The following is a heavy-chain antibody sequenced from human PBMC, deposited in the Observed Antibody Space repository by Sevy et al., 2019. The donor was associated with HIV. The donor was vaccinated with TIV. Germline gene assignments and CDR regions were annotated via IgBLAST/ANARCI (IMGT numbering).Heavy chain of an antibody. D-gene: IGHD3-10*01. CDR2: IWYDGSNK. Sequence: GGSLRLSCAASGFTFSDYGMHWVRQAPGKGLEWVAVIWYDGSNKYYAESVKGRFTISRDNSKNTLYVQMNSLRAEDTAVDYCARVKLLPVMITMVRGALSYYFDYWGQGTLVTVSS. J-gene: IGHJ4*02. CDR1: GFTFSDYG. V-gene: IGHV3-33*01. CDR3: ARVKLLPVMITMVRGALSYYFDY.